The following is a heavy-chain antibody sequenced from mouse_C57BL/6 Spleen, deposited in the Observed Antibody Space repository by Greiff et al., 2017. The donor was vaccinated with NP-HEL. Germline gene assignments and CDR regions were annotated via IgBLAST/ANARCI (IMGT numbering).Heavy chain of an antibody. J-gene: IGHJ4*01. CDR1: GYSITSGYY. CDR3: ARATTNYAMDY. V-gene: IGHV3-6*01. D-gene: IGHD1-1*01. CDR2: ISYDGSN. Sequence: EVKLMESGPGLVKPSQSLSLTCSVTGYSITSGYYWNWIRQFPGNKLEWMGYISYDGSNNYNPSLKNRISITRDTSKNQFFLKLNSVTTEDTATYYCARATTNYAMDYWGQGTSVTVSS.